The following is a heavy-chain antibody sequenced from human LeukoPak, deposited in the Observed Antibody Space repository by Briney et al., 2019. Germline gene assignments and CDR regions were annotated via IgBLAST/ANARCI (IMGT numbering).Heavy chain of an antibody. CDR2: IYYSGNS. V-gene: IGHV4-59*07. Sequence: PADTLSLTCTLAGGSISGYYWSWIRQPPGKGLEWIGYIYYSGNSDYNPSLKSRVSISVDTSKNQLSLKLSSVTAADTAVYYCARAHSNNWHVDYWGQGTLVTVSS. J-gene: IGHJ4*02. CDR3: ARAHSNNWHVDY. D-gene: IGHD1-1*01. CDR1: GGSISGYY.